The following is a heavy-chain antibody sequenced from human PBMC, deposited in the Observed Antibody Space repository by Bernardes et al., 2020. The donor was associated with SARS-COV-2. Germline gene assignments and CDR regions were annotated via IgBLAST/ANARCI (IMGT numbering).Heavy chain of an antibody. CDR2: IYASGSS. Sequence: SETLSLTCTVSGGSISSSNYYWAWIRQPPGKGLEWIGSIYASGSSYYNPSLQGPVTESIDTSKNQFSLRLSFVTAADTAVYYCAGSSCGIDCYIGGLRSWDYGMDVWGQGTTVTVSS. J-gene: IGHJ6*02. V-gene: IGHV4-39*01. CDR3: AGSSCGIDCYIGGLRSWDYGMDV. CDR1: GGSISSSNYY. D-gene: IGHD2-21*02.